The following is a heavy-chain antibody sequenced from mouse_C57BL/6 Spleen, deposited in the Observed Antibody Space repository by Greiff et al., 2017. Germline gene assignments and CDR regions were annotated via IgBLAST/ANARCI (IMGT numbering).Heavy chain of an antibody. CDR2: IDPSDSYT. CDR3: ARRANWDRAWFAY. J-gene: IGHJ3*01. Sequence: QVQLKQPGAELVKPGASVKLSCKASGYTFTSYWMQWVKQRPGQGLEWIGDIDPSDSYTNYNQKFKGKATLTVDTSSSTAYMQLSSLTSEDSAVYYCARRANWDRAWFAYWGQGTLVTVSA. V-gene: IGHV1-50*01. D-gene: IGHD4-1*01. CDR1: GYTFTSYW.